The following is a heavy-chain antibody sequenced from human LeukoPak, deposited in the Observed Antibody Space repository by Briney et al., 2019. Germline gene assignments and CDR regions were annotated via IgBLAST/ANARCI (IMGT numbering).Heavy chain of an antibody. CDR3: ARAQGTIVGAPFAFDI. J-gene: IGHJ3*02. V-gene: IGHV4-59*02. CDR2: LYYSGST. Sequence: PSETLSLTWTVSGXSVSSHYWSWIRQPPGKGLEWIVYLYYSGSTNYNPSLKSRVTISVDTSKNQFSLKLSSVTAADTAVYYCARAQGTIVGAPFAFDIWGQGTMVTVSS. CDR1: GXSVSSHY. D-gene: IGHD1-26*01.